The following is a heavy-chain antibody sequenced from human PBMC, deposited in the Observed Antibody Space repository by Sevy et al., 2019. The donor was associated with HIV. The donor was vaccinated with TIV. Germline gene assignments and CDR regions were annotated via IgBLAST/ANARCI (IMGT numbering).Heavy chain of an antibody. J-gene: IGHJ5*02. V-gene: IGHV4-39*01. CDR1: GGSISSSKHY. D-gene: IGHD2-21*01. CDR2: RFYSGGA. CDR3: ARHHMSNWFDL. Sequence: SETLSLTCTVSGGSISSSKHYWGWIRQSPGKRLEWIGSRFYSGGAYYNPSLQSRVTMSVDTSKNQFSLNVNSVTAAETAIYYCARHHMSNWFDLWGQGIVVTVSS.